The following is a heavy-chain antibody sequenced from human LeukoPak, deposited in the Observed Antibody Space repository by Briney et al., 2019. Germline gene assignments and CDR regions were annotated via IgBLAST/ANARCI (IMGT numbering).Heavy chain of an antibody. CDR1: GGTFSSYA. Sequence: SVKVSCKASGGTFSSYAISWVRQAPGQGLEWMGGIIPIFGTANYAQKFQGRVTITADESTSTAYMELSSLRSEDTAVYYCARGNSRNYDILTGSFDYWGQGTLVTISS. V-gene: IGHV1-69*01. D-gene: IGHD3-9*01. CDR2: IIPIFGTA. J-gene: IGHJ4*02. CDR3: ARGNSRNYDILTGSFDY.